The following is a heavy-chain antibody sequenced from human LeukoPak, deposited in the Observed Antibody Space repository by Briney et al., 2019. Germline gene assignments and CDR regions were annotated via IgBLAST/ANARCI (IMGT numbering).Heavy chain of an antibody. D-gene: IGHD1-26*01. CDR2: ISYDGRNK. J-gene: IGHJ4*02. CDR3: ARDSSIVGATDY. Sequence: GGSLRLSCAASGFTFSSYAMHWVRQAPGKGLEWVAVISYDGRNKYYADSVKGRFTISRDNSKNTLYLQMNSLRAEDTAVYYCARDSSIVGATDYWGQGTLVTVSS. CDR1: GFTFSSYA. V-gene: IGHV3-30*04.